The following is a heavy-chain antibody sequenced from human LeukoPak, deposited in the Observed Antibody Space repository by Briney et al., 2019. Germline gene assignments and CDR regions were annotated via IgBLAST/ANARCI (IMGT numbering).Heavy chain of an antibody. CDR3: AKEWSIKVAVAGTTYY. CDR2: ISGSGGST. Sequence: GGSLRLSCAASGFTFSSYAMSWVRQAPGKGLEWVSAISGSGGSTYFADSVKGRFTISRDNSKNTLYLQMNSLRAEDTAVYYCAKEWSIKVAVAGTTYYWGQGTLVTVSS. J-gene: IGHJ4*02. D-gene: IGHD6-19*01. CDR1: GFTFSSYA. V-gene: IGHV3-23*01.